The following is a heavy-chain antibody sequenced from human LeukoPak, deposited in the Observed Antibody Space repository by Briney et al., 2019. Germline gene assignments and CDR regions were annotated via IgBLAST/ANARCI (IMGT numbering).Heavy chain of an antibody. D-gene: IGHD2-2*01. CDR1: GGTFSSYA. J-gene: IGHJ5*02. V-gene: IGHV1-69*13. Sequence: ASVKVSCKASGGTFSSYAISWVRQAPGQGLEWMGGIIPIFGTANYAQKFQGRVTITADGSTSTAYMELSSLRSEDTAVYYCARGNVVPATVGWFDPWGQGTLVTVSP. CDR2: IIPIFGTA. CDR3: ARGNVVPATVGWFDP.